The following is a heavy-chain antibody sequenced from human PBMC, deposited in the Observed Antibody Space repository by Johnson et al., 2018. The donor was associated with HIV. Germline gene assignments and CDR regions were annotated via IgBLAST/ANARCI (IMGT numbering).Heavy chain of an antibody. D-gene: IGHD6-19*01. V-gene: IGHV3-66*02. J-gene: IGHJ3*02. CDR1: GFTVSSNY. Sequence: MLLVESGGGVVQPGGSLRLSCAASGFTVSSNYMSWVRQAPGKGLEWVSAIGTAGDTYYPGSVKGRFTISRDNSKNTLYLQMNSLRGEDTAVYYCARDSYQYSSGWYEQLDAFDIWGQGTMVTVSS. CDR2: IGTAGDT. CDR3: ARDSYQYSSGWYEQLDAFDI.